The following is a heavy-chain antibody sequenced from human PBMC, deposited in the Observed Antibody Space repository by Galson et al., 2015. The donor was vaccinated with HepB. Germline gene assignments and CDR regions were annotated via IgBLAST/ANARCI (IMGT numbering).Heavy chain of an antibody. V-gene: IGHV4-31*03. CDR2: IYYSGST. D-gene: IGHD6-13*01. CDR3: ARGVPYSSSSWEFDY. Sequence: TLSLTCTVSGGSISSGGYYWSWIRQHPGKGLEWIGYIYYSGSTYYNPSLKSRVTISVDTSKNQFSLKLSSVTAADTAVYYCARGVPYSSSSWEFDYWGQGTLVTVSS. J-gene: IGHJ4*02. CDR1: GGSISSGGYY.